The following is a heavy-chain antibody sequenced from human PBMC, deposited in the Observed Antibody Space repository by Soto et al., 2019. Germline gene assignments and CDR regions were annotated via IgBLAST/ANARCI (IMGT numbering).Heavy chain of an antibody. D-gene: IGHD2-2*01. V-gene: IGHV1-18*01. J-gene: IGHJ6*03. Sequence: QVQLVQSGAEVKKPGASVKVSCKASGYTFTSYGISWVRQAPGQGLEWMGWISAYNGNTNYAQKLQGRVTMTTDASTSTAYMELRSLRSDDTAVYYCARGIPAAMHHYYYYYYMDVWGKGTTVTVSS. CDR2: ISAYNGNT. CDR3: ARGIPAAMHHYYYYYYMDV. CDR1: GYTFTSYG.